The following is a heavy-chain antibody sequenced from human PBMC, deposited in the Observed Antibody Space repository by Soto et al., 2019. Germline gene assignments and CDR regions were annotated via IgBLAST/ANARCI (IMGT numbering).Heavy chain of an antibody. CDR3: AKVGSGSYVSQDAFDI. CDR1: GFTFSSYG. J-gene: IGHJ3*02. V-gene: IGHV3-30*18. D-gene: IGHD1-26*01. Sequence: QVQLVESGGGVVQPGRSLRLSCAASGFTFSSYGMHWVRQAPGKGLEWVAVISYDGSNKYYADSVKGRFTISRDYSKNTLYLQMNSLRAEDTAVYYCAKVGSGSYVSQDAFDIWGQGTIVTVSS. CDR2: ISYDGSNK.